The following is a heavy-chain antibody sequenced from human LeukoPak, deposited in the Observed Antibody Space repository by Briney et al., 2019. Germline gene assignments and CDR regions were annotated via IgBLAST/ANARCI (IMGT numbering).Heavy chain of an antibody. J-gene: IGHJ4*02. CDR3: ARHTSGSSLDY. V-gene: IGHV4-39*01. D-gene: IGHD6-6*01. CDR2: IYYSGTT. Sequence: SETLSLTCTVSGGSISISSDYWGWIRQPPGKALEWIGDIYYSGTTNYNPSLKSRVTMSVDTSKNQFSLKLNSATAADTAMYYCARHTSGSSLDYWGLGTLVTVSS. CDR1: GGSISISSDY.